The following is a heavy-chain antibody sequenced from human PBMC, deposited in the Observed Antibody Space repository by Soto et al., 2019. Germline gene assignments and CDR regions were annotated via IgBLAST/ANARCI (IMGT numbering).Heavy chain of an antibody. J-gene: IGHJ6*02. CDR1: GGSISSGDYY. D-gene: IGHD3-16*01. V-gene: IGHV4-30-4*01. Sequence: SETLSLTCTVSGGSISSGDYYWSWIRQPSGKGLEWIGYIYYSGSTYYNPSLKSRVTISVDTSKNQFSLKLSSVTAADTAVYYCARDTKRGNYYYYGMDVWGQGTTVTVSS. CDR3: ARDTKRGNYYYYGMDV. CDR2: IYYSGST.